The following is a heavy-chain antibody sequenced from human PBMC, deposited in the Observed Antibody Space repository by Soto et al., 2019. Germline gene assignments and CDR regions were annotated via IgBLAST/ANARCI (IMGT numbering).Heavy chain of an antibody. Sequence: QVQLVQSGAEVKKPGASVTVSCEASGYTITDYYIHWVRQAPGLGLEWMGWINPNTGGTKYAQKFQGRVSMTRDTSISTAYMELSSLISDDTAVYFCARGQEVYDIVTGYSHYYYGMNIWGQGTTVTVSS. CDR1: GYTITDYY. D-gene: IGHD3-9*01. CDR2: INPNTGGT. J-gene: IGHJ6*02. CDR3: ARGQEVYDIVTGYSHYYYGMNI. V-gene: IGHV1-2*02.